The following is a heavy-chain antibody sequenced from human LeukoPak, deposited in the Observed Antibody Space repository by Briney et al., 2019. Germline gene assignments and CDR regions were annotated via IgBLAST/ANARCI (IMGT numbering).Heavy chain of an antibody. V-gene: IGHV3-74*01. Sequence: GRSLRLSCVASGFTFSSYWMHWVRQAPGKGLVWVSRINTDGSSTSYADSVKGRFTISRDNAKNTLYLQMNSLRAEDTAVYYCARDLNDGSYSPINWGQGTLVTVSS. J-gene: IGHJ4*02. CDR2: INTDGSST. D-gene: IGHD1-26*01. CDR3: ARDLNDGSYSPIN. CDR1: GFTFSSYW.